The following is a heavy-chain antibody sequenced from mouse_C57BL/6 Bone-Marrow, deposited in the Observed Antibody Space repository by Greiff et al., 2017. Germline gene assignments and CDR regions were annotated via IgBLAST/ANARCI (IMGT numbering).Heavy chain of an antibody. V-gene: IGHV3-8*01. J-gene: IGHJ2*01. CDR3: ARRAVVAFDY. D-gene: IGHD1-1*01. CDR1: GYSITSDY. Sequence: VQLKESGPGLAKPSQTLSLTCSVTGYSITSDYWNWIRKFPGNKLEYMGYISYSGSTYYNPSLKSRLSIPRDTSKNQYYMQFNSVTTEDTATYYSARRAVVAFDYWGQGTTLTVSS. CDR2: ISYSGST.